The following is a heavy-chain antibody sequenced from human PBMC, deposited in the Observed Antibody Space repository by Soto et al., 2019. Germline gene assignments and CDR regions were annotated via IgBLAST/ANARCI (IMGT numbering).Heavy chain of an antibody. J-gene: IGHJ3*02. Sequence: GGSLRLSCAASGFTVSSNYMSWVRQAPGKGLEWVSVIYSGGSTYYADSVKGRFTISRDNSKNTLYLQMNSLRAEDTAVYYCARLEYYYDSSGPPYDAFDIWGQGTMVTVSS. CDR3: ARLEYYYDSSGPPYDAFDI. CDR1: GFTVSSNY. V-gene: IGHV3-66*01. D-gene: IGHD3-22*01. CDR2: IYSGGST.